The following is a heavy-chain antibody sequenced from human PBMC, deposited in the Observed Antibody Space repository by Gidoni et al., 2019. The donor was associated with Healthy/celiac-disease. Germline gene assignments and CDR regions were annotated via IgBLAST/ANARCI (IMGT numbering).Heavy chain of an antibody. CDR2: IWYDGSNK. D-gene: IGHD6-19*01. Sequence: QVQLVASGGGVVQPGRSLRLSCAASGFTFSRYGMHWVRQAPGKGLEWVEVIWYDGSNKYYAESGKGRFTISRDKSKNTLYLQMNSLRAEDTAVYYCARVMHSSGWYVSFGRSDYGMDVWGQGTTVTVSS. CDR1: GFTFSRYG. J-gene: IGHJ6*02. CDR3: ARVMHSSGWYVSFGRSDYGMDV. V-gene: IGHV3-33*01.